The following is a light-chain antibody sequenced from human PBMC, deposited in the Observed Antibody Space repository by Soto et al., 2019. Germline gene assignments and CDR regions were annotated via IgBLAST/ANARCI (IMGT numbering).Light chain of an antibody. J-gene: IGLJ1*01. CDR1: SSDVGGYNY. CDR2: EVS. V-gene: IGLV2-14*01. CDR3: SSFTTTITRYA. Sequence: QSVLTQPASVSGSPGQSITISCTGTSSDVGGYNYVSWFQHHPGKAPKLIIYEVSYRPSGVSNRFSGSKSGDTASLTISGLQAEDEADCYCSSFTTTITRYAFGTGTKVTVL.